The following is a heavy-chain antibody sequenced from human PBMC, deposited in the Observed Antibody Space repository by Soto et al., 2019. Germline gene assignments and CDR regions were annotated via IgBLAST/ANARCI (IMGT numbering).Heavy chain of an antibody. CDR3: ARDISLYYYDSSGYYYDLDY. Sequence: PGGSLRLSCAASGFTFSSYGMHWVRQAPGKGLEWVAVIWYDGSNKYYADSVKGRFTISRDNSKNTLYLQMNSLRAEDTAVYYCARDISLYYYDSSGYYYDLDYWGQGTLDTVSS. CDR1: GFTFSSYG. D-gene: IGHD3-22*01. CDR2: IWYDGSNK. J-gene: IGHJ4*02. V-gene: IGHV3-33*01.